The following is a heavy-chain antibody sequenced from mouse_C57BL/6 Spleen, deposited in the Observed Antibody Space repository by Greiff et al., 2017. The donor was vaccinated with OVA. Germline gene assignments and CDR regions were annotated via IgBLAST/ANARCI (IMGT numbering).Heavy chain of an antibody. J-gene: IGHJ4*01. V-gene: IGHV1-64*01. Sequence: QVQLQQPGAELVKPGASVKLSCKASGYTFTSYWMHWVKQRPGQGLEWIGMIHPNSGSTNYNEKFKSKATLTVDKSSSTAYMQLSSLTSEDSAVYYCATYDYEGAMGYWGQGTSVTVSS. CDR1: GYTFTSYW. CDR3: ATYDYEGAMGY. CDR2: IHPNSGST. D-gene: IGHD2-4*01.